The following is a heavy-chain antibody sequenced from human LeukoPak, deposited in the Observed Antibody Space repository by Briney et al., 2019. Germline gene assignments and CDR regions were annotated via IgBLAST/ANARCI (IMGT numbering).Heavy chain of an antibody. CDR1: GFIFRSYS. V-gene: IGHV3-23*01. D-gene: IGHD5-12*01. CDR2: ISGSGGST. Sequence: SGGSLRLSCAASGFIFRSYSMNWVRQAPGKGLEWVSAISGSGGSTYYADSVKGRFTISRDNSKNTLYLQMNSLRAEDTAVYYCAKDRGPITDYWGQGTLVTASS. J-gene: IGHJ4*02. CDR3: AKDRGPITDY.